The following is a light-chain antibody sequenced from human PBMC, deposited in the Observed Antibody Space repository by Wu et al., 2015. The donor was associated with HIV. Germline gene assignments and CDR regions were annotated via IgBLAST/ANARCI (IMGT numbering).Light chain of an antibody. Sequence: TVLTQSPGTLSLSPGEGATLSCRASQSISNYLAWYQQKPGQAPRLLIYGASRRATGIPERFSGSGSGTDFTLAISRLESEDFAVYSCQQYGTSPPYSFGQGTKLEIK. V-gene: IGKV3-20*01. CDR2: GAS. J-gene: IGKJ2*03. CDR1: QSISNY. CDR3: QQYGTSPPYS.